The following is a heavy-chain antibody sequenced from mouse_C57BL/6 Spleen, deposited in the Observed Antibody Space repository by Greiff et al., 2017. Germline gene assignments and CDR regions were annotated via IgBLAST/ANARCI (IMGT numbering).Heavy chain of an antibody. CDR3: AREGDYDQAWFAY. Sequence: ESGPGLVKPSQSLSLTCSVTGYSITSGYYWNWIRQFPGNKLEWMGYISYDGSNNYNPSLKNRISITRDTSKNQFFLKLNSVTTEDTATYYCAREGDYDQAWFAYWGQGTLVTVSA. D-gene: IGHD2-4*01. CDR2: ISYDGSN. V-gene: IGHV3-6*01. J-gene: IGHJ3*01. CDR1: GYSITSGYY.